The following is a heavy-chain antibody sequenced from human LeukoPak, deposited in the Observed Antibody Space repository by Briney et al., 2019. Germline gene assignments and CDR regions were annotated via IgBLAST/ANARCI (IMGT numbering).Heavy chain of an antibody. J-gene: IGHJ4*02. Sequence: GGSLRLSCAASGFTFSSYAMSWVRQAPGKGLEWVSAISGSGGSTYYADSVKGRFTISRDNSKNTLYLQMNSLRAEDTAVYYCARWDIVATYYFDYWAREPWSPSPQ. D-gene: IGHD5-12*01. CDR2: ISGSGGST. CDR3: ARWDIVATYYFDY. V-gene: IGHV3-23*01. CDR1: GFTFSSYA.